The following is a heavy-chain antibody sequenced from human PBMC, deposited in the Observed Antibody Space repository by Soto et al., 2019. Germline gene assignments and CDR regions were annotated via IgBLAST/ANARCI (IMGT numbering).Heavy chain of an antibody. Sequence: ASVKVSCKASGYTFTSYAMHWVRQAPGQRIEWMGWINAGNGNTKYSQKFQGRVTITRDTSASTAYIELSSLRSEDTAVYYCARDRFVGATRPLVYWGQGTLVTVSS. V-gene: IGHV1-3*01. J-gene: IGHJ4*02. CDR2: INAGNGNT. D-gene: IGHD1-26*01. CDR3: ARDRFVGATRPLVY. CDR1: GYTFTSYA.